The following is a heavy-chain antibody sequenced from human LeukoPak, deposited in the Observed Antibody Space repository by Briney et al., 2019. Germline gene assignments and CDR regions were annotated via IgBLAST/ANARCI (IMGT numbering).Heavy chain of an antibody. CDR3: ARVGYYYGSRGYYYHYGMDV. Sequence: PSETLSLTYAVYGGSFSGYYWSWIRQPPGKGLEWIGEINHSGSTNYNPSLKSRVTISVDTSKNQFSLKLSSVTAADTAVYYCARVGYYYGSRGYYYHYGMDVWGQGTTVTVSS. CDR2: INHSGST. V-gene: IGHV4-34*01. CDR1: GGSFSGYY. D-gene: IGHD3-22*01. J-gene: IGHJ6*02.